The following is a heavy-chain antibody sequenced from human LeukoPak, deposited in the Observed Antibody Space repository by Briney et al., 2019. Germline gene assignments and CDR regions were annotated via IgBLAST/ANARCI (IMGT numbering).Heavy chain of an antibody. CDR2: INHSGRT. J-gene: IGHJ5*02. CDR3: ARSPLTGNYGDWFDP. V-gene: IGHV4-34*01. D-gene: IGHD3-9*01. Sequence: TPSETLSLTCGVHGGSFSGYYWSWIRQTPGKGLELIGEINHSGRTNYNPSLKSRVTISVDTSKNQFSLKLSSVTAADTAVYYCARSPLTGNYGDWFDPWGQGTLVIVSS. CDR1: GGSFSGYY.